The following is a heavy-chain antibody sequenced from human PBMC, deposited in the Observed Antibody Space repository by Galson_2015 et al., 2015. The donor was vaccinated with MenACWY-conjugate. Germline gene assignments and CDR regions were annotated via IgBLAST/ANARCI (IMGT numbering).Heavy chain of an antibody. CDR3: AKQPSTVTTESSWHWYFDL. V-gene: IGHV3-23*01. D-gene: IGHD4-17*01. J-gene: IGHJ2*01. CDR2: ISGSGRTT. CDR1: GFTFSTYA. Sequence: SLRLSCAASGFTFSTYAMSWVRQAPGKGLEGVSSISGSGRTTYYADSVKGRFTISRDNSKNTLYLQMNSLRAEDTAVYYCAKQPSTVTTESSWHWYFDLWGRGTLVTVSS.